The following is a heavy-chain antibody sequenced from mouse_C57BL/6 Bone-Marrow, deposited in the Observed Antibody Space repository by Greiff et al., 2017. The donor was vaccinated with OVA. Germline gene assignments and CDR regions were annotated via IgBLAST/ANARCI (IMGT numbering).Heavy chain of an antibody. J-gene: IGHJ4*01. CDR1: GDRCTSYG. CDR2: IYPFSGST. CDR3: ARDRSNYDYYAMDY. D-gene: IGHD2-5*01. Sequence: QVQLQQPGAELVKPGASVKMVGRAAGDRCTSYGITWVKQRPGQGLECTRDIYPFSGSTNYNEKFKSKATLTVDTSSSTAYMQLSSLTSEDSAVYYCARDRSNYDYYAMDYWGQGTSVTVSS. V-gene: IGHV1-55*01.